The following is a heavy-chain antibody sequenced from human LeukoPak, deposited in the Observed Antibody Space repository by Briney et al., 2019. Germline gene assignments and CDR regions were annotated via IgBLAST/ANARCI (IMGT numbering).Heavy chain of an antibody. CDR3: VRDAGTIPEVVNAHFDY. Sequence: GGSLRLSCEASGSTFISYLIHWVRQAPGKGLEWVALISKDGTRDWYATSVRGRFTVSRDNSKNTVYLHMNSLRPEDTALYYCVRDAGTIPEVVNAHFDYWGQGTLVTVSS. CDR2: ISKDGTRD. J-gene: IGHJ4*02. D-gene: IGHD1-14*01. CDR1: GSTFISYL. V-gene: IGHV3-30-3*01.